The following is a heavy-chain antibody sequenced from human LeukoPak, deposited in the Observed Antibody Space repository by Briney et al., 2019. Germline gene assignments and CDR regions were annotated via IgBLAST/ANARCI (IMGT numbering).Heavy chain of an antibody. V-gene: IGHV3-49*04. CDR1: GFTFSDYA. J-gene: IGHJ4*02. D-gene: IGHD6-19*01. CDR2: IRNKANGGTA. CDR3: SRAYSTGWLGINDY. Sequence: GGSLRLSCTGSGFTFSDYAMTWVRQAPGKGLEWVGFIRNKANGGTADYAASVKGRFTISRDDSKTIAHLQMHSLKTEDTAVYFCSRAYSTGWLGINDYWGQGALVTVSS.